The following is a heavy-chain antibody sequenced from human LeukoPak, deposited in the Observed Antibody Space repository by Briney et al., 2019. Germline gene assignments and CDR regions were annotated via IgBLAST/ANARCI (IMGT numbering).Heavy chain of an antibody. D-gene: IGHD6-13*01. CDR2: ISGRGDIT. Sequence: GGSLRLSCAASGFTFSSYAMGWVRQAPGKGLEWVSVISGRGDITFYADPVKGRFTISRDNSKNTLYLQMNSLRAEDTAVFYCAKGSAAGYYFDYWGRGTLVTLSS. CDR3: AKGSAAGYYFDY. CDR1: GFTFSSYA. V-gene: IGHV3-23*01. J-gene: IGHJ4*02.